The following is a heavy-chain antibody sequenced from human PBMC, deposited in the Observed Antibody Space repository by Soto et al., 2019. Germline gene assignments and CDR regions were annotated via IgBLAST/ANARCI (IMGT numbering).Heavy chain of an antibody. CDR2: IYSGGST. CDR3: ARALQHDYYYYGMDV. V-gene: IGHV3-66*01. D-gene: IGHD6-13*01. J-gene: IGHJ6*02. CDR1: GFTVSSNY. Sequence: EVQLVESGGGLVQPGGSLRLSCAASGFTVSSNYMSWVRQAPGKGLEWVSVIYSGGSTYYADSVKGRFTISRDNSKNTLYFQMNSLRAEDTAVYYCARALQHDYYYYGMDVWGQGTTVTVSS.